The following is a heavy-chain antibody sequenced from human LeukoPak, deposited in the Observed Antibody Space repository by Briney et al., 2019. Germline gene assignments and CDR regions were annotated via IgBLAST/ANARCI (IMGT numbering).Heavy chain of an antibody. V-gene: IGHV3-30*18. Sequence: GGSLRLSCAASGFTFSSYGMHWVRQAPGKGLEWVAVISYDGSNKYYADSVKGRFTISRDNSKNTLYLQMNSLRAEDTAVYYCAKPHYGITIFGVGMDVWGQGTTVTVSS. J-gene: IGHJ6*02. CDR2: ISYDGSNK. CDR3: AKPHYGITIFGVGMDV. CDR1: GFTFSSYG. D-gene: IGHD3-3*01.